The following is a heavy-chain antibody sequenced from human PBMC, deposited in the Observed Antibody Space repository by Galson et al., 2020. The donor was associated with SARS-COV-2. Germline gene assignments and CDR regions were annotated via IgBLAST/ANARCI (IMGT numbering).Heavy chain of an antibody. Sequence: ASVKVSCKASGYTFTSYAMHWVRQAPGQRLEWMGWINAGNGNTKYSQKFQGRVTITRDTSASTAYMELSSLRSEDTAVYYCARRGIAVAGTADFFEYYYYGMDVWGQGTTVTVSS. CDR2: INAGNGNT. V-gene: IGHV1-3*01. CDR1: GYTFTSYA. J-gene: IGHJ6*02. D-gene: IGHD6-19*01. CDR3: ARRGIAVAGTADFFEYYYYGMDV.